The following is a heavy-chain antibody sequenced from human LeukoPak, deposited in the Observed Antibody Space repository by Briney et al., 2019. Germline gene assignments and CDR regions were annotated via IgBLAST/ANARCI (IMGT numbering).Heavy chain of an antibody. Sequence: ASVKVSCKASGYTFTSYDINWVRQATGQGLEWMGWMNPNSGNTGYAQKFQGRVTMTRNTSISTAYMELSSLRSEDTAVYYCARGGVGRRGWFGELFAYWGQGTLVTVSS. V-gene: IGHV1-8*01. J-gene: IGHJ4*02. CDR2: MNPNSGNT. CDR1: GYTFTSYD. D-gene: IGHD3-10*01. CDR3: ARGGVGRRGWFGELFAY.